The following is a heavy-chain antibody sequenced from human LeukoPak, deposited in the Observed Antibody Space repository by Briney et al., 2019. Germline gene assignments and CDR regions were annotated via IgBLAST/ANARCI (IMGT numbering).Heavy chain of an antibody. D-gene: IGHD1-1*01. CDR1: GFTLSNYW. J-gene: IGHJ4*02. Sequence: GGSLRLSCAASGFTLSNYWMHWVRQAPGQGLVWVSRINCDGSSTIYADSVKGRFTISRDNAKNTLYLQMNSLRAEDTALYYCTRADTTVHWGQGTLVTVSS. CDR3: TRADTTVH. CDR2: INCDGSST. V-gene: IGHV3-74*01.